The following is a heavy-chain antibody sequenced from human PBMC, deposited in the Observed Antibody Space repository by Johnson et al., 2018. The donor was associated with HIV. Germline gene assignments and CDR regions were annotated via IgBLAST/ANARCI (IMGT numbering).Heavy chain of an antibody. CDR2: ISYDGSNK. CDR3: ARAADYDSSGKIINDAFDI. V-gene: IGHV3-30-3*01. CDR1: GFTFSDYY. J-gene: IGHJ3*02. D-gene: IGHD3-22*01. Sequence: QVQLVESGGGVVQPGRSLRLSCAASGFTFSDYYMSWIRQAPGKGLEWVAVISYDGSNKYSSASVTGRFTIFRDNSKNTLYLQMNSLRAEDTAVYYCARAADYDSSGKIINDAFDIWGQGTMVTVSS.